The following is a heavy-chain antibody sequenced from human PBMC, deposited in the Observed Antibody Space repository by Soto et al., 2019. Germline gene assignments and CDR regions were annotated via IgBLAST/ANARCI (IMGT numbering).Heavy chain of an antibody. CDR3: ARDPPRYCTNGVCYWGQFDL. CDR1: GGSISSGGYY. Sequence: QVQLQESGPGLVKPSQTLSLTCTVSGGSISSGGYYWSWIRQHPGKGLEWIGYIYYSGSTYYNPSLKSRVTISVDTSKNQFSLKLSSVTAADTAVYYCARDPPRYCTNGVCYWGQFDLWGRGTLVTVSS. V-gene: IGHV4-31*03. D-gene: IGHD2-8*01. J-gene: IGHJ2*01. CDR2: IYYSGST.